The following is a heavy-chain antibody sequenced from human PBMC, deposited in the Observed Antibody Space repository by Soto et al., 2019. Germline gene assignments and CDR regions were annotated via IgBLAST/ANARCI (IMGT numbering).Heavy chain of an antibody. J-gene: IGHJ3*02. D-gene: IGHD2-8*01. CDR1: GGTFSSYT. CDR2: IIPILGIA. CDR3: ATYGGIDAFDI. V-gene: IGHV1-69*02. Sequence: QVQLVQSGAEVKKPGSSVKVSCKASGGTFSSYTISWVRQAPGQGLEWMGRIIPILGIANYAQKFQGRVTITADKSTSTDYMELSSLRSEDTAVYYCATYGGIDAFDIWGQGTMVTVSS.